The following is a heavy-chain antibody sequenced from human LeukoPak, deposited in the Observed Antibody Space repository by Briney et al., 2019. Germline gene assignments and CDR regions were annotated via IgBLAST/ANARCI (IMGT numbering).Heavy chain of an antibody. CDR1: GFTVSRNY. CDR2: IYSGGST. D-gene: IGHD3-22*01. Sequence: GGSLRLSCAASGFTVSRNYMTWVRQAPGKGLKWVSVIYSGGSTYYADSVKGRFTISRDNSKNTLYLQMNSLRAEDTAVYYCAKDKSGMIVDNYFDYWGQGTLVTVSS. V-gene: IGHV3-53*01. CDR3: AKDKSGMIVDNYFDY. J-gene: IGHJ4*02.